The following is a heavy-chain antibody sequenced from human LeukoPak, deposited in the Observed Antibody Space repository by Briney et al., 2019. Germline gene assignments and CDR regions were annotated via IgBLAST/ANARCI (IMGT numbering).Heavy chain of an antibody. D-gene: IGHD3-22*01. V-gene: IGHV3-23*01. CDR2: ISGSAGKT. J-gene: IGHJ5*02. CDR1: GFTFSSYA. CDR3: ANTYYYDSSGYFFSAGTNWFDP. Sequence: GGSLRLSCGASGFTFSSYAMSWVRQAPGKGLEWVSAISGSAGKTYYADSVKGRFTISRDNSKNTLYLQMNSLRAEDTAVYYCANTYYYDSSGYFFSAGTNWFDPWGQGTLVTVSS.